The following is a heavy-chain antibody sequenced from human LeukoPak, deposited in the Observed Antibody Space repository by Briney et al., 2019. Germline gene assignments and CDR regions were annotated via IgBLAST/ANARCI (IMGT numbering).Heavy chain of an antibody. CDR3: ASPRIAAAGEHFDY. CDR1: GGSISSGSYY. V-gene: IGHV4-61*02. D-gene: IGHD6-13*01. CDR2: IYTSGST. Sequence: SQTLSLTCTVSGGSISSGSYYWSWIRQPAGKGLEWIGRIYTSGSTNYNPSLKSRVTISVDTSKKQFSLKLNSVTAADTAVYYCASPRIAAAGEHFDYWGQGTLVTVSS. J-gene: IGHJ4*02.